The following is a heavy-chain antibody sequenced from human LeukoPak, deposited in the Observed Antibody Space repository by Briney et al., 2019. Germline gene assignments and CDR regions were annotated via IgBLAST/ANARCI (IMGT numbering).Heavy chain of an antibody. V-gene: IGHV3-23*01. CDR3: AKDRDSSGYYSPLTY. D-gene: IGHD3-22*01. J-gene: IGHJ4*02. CDR1: GFTFSSYA. CDR2: ISGSGGST. Sequence: PGGSLRLSCAASGFTFSSYAMSWVRQAPGKGLEWVSAISGSGGSTYYADSVKGQFTISRDNSKNTLYLQMNSLRAEDTAVYYCAKDRDSSGYYSPLTYWGQGTLVTVSS.